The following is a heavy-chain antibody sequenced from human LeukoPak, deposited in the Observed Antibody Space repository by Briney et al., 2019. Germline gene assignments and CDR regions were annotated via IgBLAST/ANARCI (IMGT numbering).Heavy chain of an antibody. CDR2: IYYSGST. CDR1: GGSISSYY. CDR3: ARDADRYGSGSTFDY. Sequence: PSETLSLTCTVSGGSISSYYWSWIRQPPGKGLEWIGYIYYSGSTNYNPSLKSRVTISVDTSKNQFSLKLSSVTAADTAVYYCARDADRYGSGSTFDYWGQGTLVTVSS. D-gene: IGHD3-10*01. V-gene: IGHV4-59*01. J-gene: IGHJ4*02.